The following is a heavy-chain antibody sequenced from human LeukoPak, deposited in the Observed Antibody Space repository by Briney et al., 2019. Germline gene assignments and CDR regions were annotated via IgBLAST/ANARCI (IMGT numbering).Heavy chain of an antibody. V-gene: IGHV3-21*01. Sequence: GGSLRPSCAASGFTFSSYSMNWVRQAPGKGLEWVSSISSSSSYIYYADSVEGRFTISRDNAKNSLYLQMNSLRAEDTAVYYCAREEADGYRKAWDVWGKGTTVTVSS. CDR1: GFTFSSYS. CDR2: ISSSSSYI. J-gene: IGHJ6*04. D-gene: IGHD5-24*01. CDR3: AREEADGYRKAWDV.